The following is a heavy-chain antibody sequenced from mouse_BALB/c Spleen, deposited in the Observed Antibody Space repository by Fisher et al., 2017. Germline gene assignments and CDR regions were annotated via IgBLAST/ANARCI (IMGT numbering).Heavy chain of an antibody. V-gene: IGHV5-12-1*01. Sequence: RFTISRDNAKNTLYLQMSSLKSEDTAMYYCARHHYGYDGVYYYAMDYWGQGTSVTVSS. J-gene: IGHJ4*01. D-gene: IGHD2-2*01. CDR3: ARHHYGYDGVYYYAMDY.